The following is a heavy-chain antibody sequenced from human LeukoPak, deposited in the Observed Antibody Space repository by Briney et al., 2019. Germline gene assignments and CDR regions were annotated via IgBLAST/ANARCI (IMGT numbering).Heavy chain of an antibody. D-gene: IGHD6-13*01. CDR3: AKDFEYSGYSSSNFDY. Sequence: GGSLRLSCAASGFTFSSYAMSWVRQAPGKGLEWVSGISGSGGSTYYADSGEGRFTISRDNSKDTLLLQMNCLGAEDTAVYYCAKDFEYSGYSSSNFDYWGQGTLVTVSS. J-gene: IGHJ4*02. V-gene: IGHV3-23*01. CDR1: GFTFSSYA. CDR2: ISGSGGST.